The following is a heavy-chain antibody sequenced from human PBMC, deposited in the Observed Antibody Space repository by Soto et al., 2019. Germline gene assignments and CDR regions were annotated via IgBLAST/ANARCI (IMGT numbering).Heavy chain of an antibody. V-gene: IGHV3-23*01. D-gene: IGHD6-13*01. CDR3: AKATSSSWYGVYFDY. CDR1: GFTFSSYA. CDR2: ISGSGGST. Sequence: GSLRLSCAASGFTFSSYAMSWVRLAPGKGLEWVSAISGSGGSTYYADSVKGRFTISRDNSKNTLYLQMNSLRAEDTAVYYCAKATSSSWYGVYFDYWGQGTLVTVSS. J-gene: IGHJ4*02.